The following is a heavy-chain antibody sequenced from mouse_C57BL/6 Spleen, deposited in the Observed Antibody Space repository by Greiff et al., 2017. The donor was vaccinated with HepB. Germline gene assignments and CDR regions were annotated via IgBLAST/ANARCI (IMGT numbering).Heavy chain of an antibody. J-gene: IGHJ3*01. Sequence: QVQLQQPGTELVKPGASVKLSCKASGYTFTSYWMHWVKQRPGQGLEWIGNINPSNGGTNYNEKFKSKATLTVDKSSSTAYMQLSSLTSEDSAVCYCAREGSSGAWFAYWGQGTLVTVSA. CDR3: AREGSSGAWFAY. D-gene: IGHD3-2*02. CDR1: GYTFTSYW. V-gene: IGHV1-53*01. CDR2: INPSNGGT.